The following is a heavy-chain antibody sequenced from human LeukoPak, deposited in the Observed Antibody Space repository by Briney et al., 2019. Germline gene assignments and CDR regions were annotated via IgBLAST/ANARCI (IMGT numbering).Heavy chain of an antibody. V-gene: IGHV5-51*01. CDR2: IYPGESDT. J-gene: IGHJ4*01. Sequence: GDPLKISGKGSGSRFTSYWIGWVGQMHGKGLGGMGIIYPGESDTRYSPSFQGQVTTSADKTISTAYLQWSSLKGSDTAMYYCARQEEWTASNLDYWGQGTLVTVSS. CDR1: GSRFTSYW. CDR3: ARQEEWTASNLDY. D-gene: IGHD3-3*01.